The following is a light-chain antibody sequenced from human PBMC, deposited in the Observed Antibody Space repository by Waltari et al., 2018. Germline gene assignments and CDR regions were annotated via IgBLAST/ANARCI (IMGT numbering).Light chain of an antibody. V-gene: IGLV1-40*01. CDR3: QSYDSSLSAWV. CDR1: SSTIGPGYD. J-gene: IGLJ3*02. Sequence: QSVLTQPPSVSGAPGQRVTIPCAGNSSTIGPGYDIHWYQQLPGAAPKLLIFDHSNRPLGVPDRFSGSKSGTSVSLVITGLQAEDEADYYCQSYDSSLSAWVFGGGTKLTVL. CDR2: DHS.